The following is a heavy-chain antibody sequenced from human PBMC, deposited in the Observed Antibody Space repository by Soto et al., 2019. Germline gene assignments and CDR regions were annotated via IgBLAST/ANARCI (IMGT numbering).Heavy chain of an antibody. D-gene: IGHD3-10*01. CDR3: ARPGGDYFYNHMDV. J-gene: IGHJ6*03. V-gene: IGHV3-23*01. Sequence: GGSLRLSCVGSGFTFSRYVMSWVRQAPGKGLEWVSVVSGSGGASYYADSVKGRFTISRDNSKNTLYLEMKTLGAEDTAVYYCARPGGDYFYNHMDVWGRGTTVTVSS. CDR1: GFTFSRYV. CDR2: VSGSGGAS.